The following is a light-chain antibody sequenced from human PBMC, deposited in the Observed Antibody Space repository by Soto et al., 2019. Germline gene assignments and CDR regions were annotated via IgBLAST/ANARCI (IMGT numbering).Light chain of an antibody. J-gene: IGKJ1*01. CDR2: AAS. V-gene: IGKV1-39*01. CDR3: QQSYSSPPT. CDR1: QSISSF. Sequence: DIQMTQSPSSLPASVGARVTITCGASQSISSFLNWYQQKPGKASKLLIYAASSLQSGVPSRFSGSRSGPDFTLTISSLQPEDFATYYCQQSYSSPPTFGQGTEVDIK.